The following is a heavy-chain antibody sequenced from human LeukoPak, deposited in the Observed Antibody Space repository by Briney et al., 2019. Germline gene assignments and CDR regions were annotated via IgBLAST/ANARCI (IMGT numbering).Heavy chain of an antibody. Sequence: GGSLRLSCVGSGFTFSSCAMIWVRQTPGKGLEWVSVISGTGGTTYDADSVKGRFTISRDNSKNTLYLQMNSLRDEDTVVYYCVKSPLDLGYCSGGSCHYFDYWGQGTLVTVSS. CDR1: GFTFSSCA. J-gene: IGHJ4*02. CDR3: VKSPLDLGYCSGGSCHYFDY. D-gene: IGHD2-15*01. V-gene: IGHV3-23*01. CDR2: ISGTGGTT.